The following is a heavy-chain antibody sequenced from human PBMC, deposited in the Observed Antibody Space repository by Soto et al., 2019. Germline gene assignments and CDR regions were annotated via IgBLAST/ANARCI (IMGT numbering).Heavy chain of an antibody. V-gene: IGHV3-30-3*01. CDR1: GFTFSSYA. Sequence: QVQLVESGGGVVQPGRSLRLSCAASGFTFSSYAMHWVRQAPGKGLEWVAVISYDGSNKYYADSVKGRFTISRDNSKNTLYLQMNSVRAEDTAVYYCARSQVPSGDQGGYYYYGMDVWGQGTTVTVSS. CDR2: ISYDGSNK. D-gene: IGHD7-27*01. J-gene: IGHJ6*02. CDR3: ARSQVPSGDQGGYYYYGMDV.